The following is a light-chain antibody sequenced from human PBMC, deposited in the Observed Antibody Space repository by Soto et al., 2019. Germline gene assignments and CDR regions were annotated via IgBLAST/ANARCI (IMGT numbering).Light chain of an antibody. CDR1: QSVSIK. J-gene: IGKJ5*01. Sequence: EIVFTQSPVTLLFSAGEKATLSCTVSQSVSIKLAWYQQKPGQAPRLLIYDTSTRATGIPARFSGSGSGTEFTLTISSLQSEDFAVYYCQQYNNWPPITFGEGTRLEI. CDR3: QQYNNWPPIT. V-gene: IGKV3-15*01. CDR2: DTS.